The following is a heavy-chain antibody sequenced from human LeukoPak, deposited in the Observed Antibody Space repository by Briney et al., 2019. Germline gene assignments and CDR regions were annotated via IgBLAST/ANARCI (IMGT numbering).Heavy chain of an antibody. V-gene: IGHV7-4-1*02. CDR2: INTNTGNP. Sequence: ASVKVSCKASGYTFTSYAMNWVRQAPGQGLEWMGWINTNTGNPTYAQGFTGRFVFSLDTSVSTAYLQISSLKAEDTAVYYCARGSDIRYYYDSKPFDYWGQGTLVTVSS. CDR1: GYTFTSYA. CDR3: ARGSDIRYYYDSKPFDY. J-gene: IGHJ4*02. D-gene: IGHD3-22*01.